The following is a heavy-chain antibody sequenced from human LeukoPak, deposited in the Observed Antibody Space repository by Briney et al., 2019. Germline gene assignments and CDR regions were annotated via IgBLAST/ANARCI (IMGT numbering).Heavy chain of an antibody. CDR2: IYYSGST. CDR3: ARRIAASGKGDLDY. D-gene: IGHD6-13*01. J-gene: IGHJ4*02. V-gene: IGHV4-39*01. CDR1: GGSISSSSYH. Sequence: SETLSLTCTVSGGSISSSSYHWGWIRQPPGKGLEWIGTIYYSGSTYYNPSLKSRVTISVDTSKNQFSLKLNSVTAADTAVYYCARRIAASGKGDLDYWGQGTLATVSS.